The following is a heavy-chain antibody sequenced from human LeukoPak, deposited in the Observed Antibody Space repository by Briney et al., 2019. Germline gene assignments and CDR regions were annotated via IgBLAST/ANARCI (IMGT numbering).Heavy chain of an antibody. CDR2: ISGNGGST. CDR1: GFTFSSYA. Sequence: PGGPLRLSCAASGFTFSSYAMSWVRQAPGKGLEWVSVISGNGGSTYYADSMKGRFTISRDDSKNTLYLQMNSLRAEDTAVYYCAKYGSSGGHYNIDYWGQGTLVTVSS. V-gene: IGHV3-23*01. CDR3: AKYGSSGGHYNIDY. D-gene: IGHD3-10*01. J-gene: IGHJ4*02.